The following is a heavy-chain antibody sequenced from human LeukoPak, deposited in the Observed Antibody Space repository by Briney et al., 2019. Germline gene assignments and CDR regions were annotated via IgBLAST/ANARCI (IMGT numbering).Heavy chain of an antibody. CDR2: INHSGST. CDR3: ARGPASGSNFAWFDP. V-gene: IGHV4-34*01. Sequence: SETLSLTCAVYGGSLSNYYWSWIRQPPGKGLEWIGEINHSGSTNYKPSLKSRVTISVDMSKNQFSLELSSVTAADTAVYYCARGPASGSNFAWFDPWGQGTLVTVSS. D-gene: IGHD3-10*01. J-gene: IGHJ5*02. CDR1: GGSLSNYY.